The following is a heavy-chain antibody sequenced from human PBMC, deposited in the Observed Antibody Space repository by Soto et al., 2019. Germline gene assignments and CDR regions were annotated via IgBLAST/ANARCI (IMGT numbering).Heavy chain of an antibody. D-gene: IGHD6-13*01. Sequence: GGSLRLSCAASGFTFSSYGMHWVRQAPGKGLEWVAVIWYDGSNKYYADSVKGRFTISRDNSKNTLYLQMNSLRAEDTAVYYCARDVFGSSWRGNWFDPWGQGTLVTVSS. J-gene: IGHJ5*02. CDR2: IWYDGSNK. CDR1: GFTFSSYG. V-gene: IGHV3-33*01. CDR3: ARDVFGSSWRGNWFDP.